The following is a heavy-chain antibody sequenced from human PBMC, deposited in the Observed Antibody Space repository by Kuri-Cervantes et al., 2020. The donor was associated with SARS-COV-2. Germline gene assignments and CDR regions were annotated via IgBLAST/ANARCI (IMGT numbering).Heavy chain of an antibody. J-gene: IGHJ3*02. D-gene: IGHD6-13*01. CDR3: ARDRSSNWFSTRVAFDI. V-gene: IGHV3-21*01. Sequence: GESLKISCAASGFTFSSYSINWVRQAPGKGLEWVSSTSSSTSYIYYEDSVKGRFTISRDNAKNSLYLQMNSLRAEDTAIYYCARDRSSNWFSTRVAFDIWGQGTMVTVSS. CDR2: TSSSTSYI. CDR1: GFTFSSYS.